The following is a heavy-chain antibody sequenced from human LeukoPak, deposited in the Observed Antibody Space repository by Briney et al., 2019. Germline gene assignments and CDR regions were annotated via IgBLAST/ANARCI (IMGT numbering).Heavy chain of an antibody. J-gene: IGHJ6*03. CDR2: ITSSGTYT. V-gene: IGHV3-21*01. Sequence: PGGTLRLSCAASGFIFSSYNMNWVRQAPGKAMEWVSSITSSGTYTFYADSVKGRFTISRDNAKNSLYLQMDSLGPEDTAVYYCARDPYSGNYGTYYYYYMDVWGKGTTVTISS. CDR3: ARDPYSGNYGTYYYYYMDV. CDR1: GFIFSSYN. D-gene: IGHD1-26*01.